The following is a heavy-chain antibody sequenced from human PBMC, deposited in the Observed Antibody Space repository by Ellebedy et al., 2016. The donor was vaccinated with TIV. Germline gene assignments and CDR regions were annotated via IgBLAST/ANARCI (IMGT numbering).Heavy chain of an antibody. CDR3: AEDFRLQQLAGY. V-gene: IGHV3-23*01. D-gene: IGHD6-13*01. CDR2: ISGSGGST. J-gene: IGHJ4*02. CDR1: GFTFSSYA. Sequence: GGSLRLSXAASGFTFSSYAMSWVRQAPGKGLEWVSAISGSGGSTYYADSVKGRFTISRDNSKNTLYLQMNSLRAEDTAVYYCAEDFRLQQLAGYWGQGTLVTVSS.